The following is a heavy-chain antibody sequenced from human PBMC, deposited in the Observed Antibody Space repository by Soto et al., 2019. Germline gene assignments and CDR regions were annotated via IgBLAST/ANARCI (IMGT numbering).Heavy chain of an antibody. CDR2: ISHDGSNK. J-gene: IGHJ4*02. V-gene: IGHV3-30*18. CDR1: GFTFSSYG. CDR3: AKDFIAVGNNYFDD. Sequence: QSVGSLRLSCAASGFTFSSYGMHWVRQAPGKGLEWAAVISHDGSNKYYADSVKGRFTISRDNSKNTLYLQMNSLRAEDTAVYYCAKDFIAVGNNYFDDWGQGTLVTVSS. D-gene: IGHD6-19*01.